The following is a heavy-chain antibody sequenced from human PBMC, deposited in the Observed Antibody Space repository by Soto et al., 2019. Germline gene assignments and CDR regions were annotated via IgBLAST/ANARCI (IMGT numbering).Heavy chain of an antibody. D-gene: IGHD3-16*01. CDR3: VMVDNYVTPTPQDV. V-gene: IGHV1-18*01. J-gene: IGHJ6*02. CDR1: GYIFVNYG. CDR2: ISPYTGNT. Sequence: QVQLVQSGDEVKKPGASVKVSCKASGYIFVNYGIAWVRQAPRQGLEWMGWISPYTGNTHSASKVQGRLTMTTDTATSTAYMDLGRLTSDDTAVYYCVMVDNYVTPTPQDVWGQGTTVTVSS.